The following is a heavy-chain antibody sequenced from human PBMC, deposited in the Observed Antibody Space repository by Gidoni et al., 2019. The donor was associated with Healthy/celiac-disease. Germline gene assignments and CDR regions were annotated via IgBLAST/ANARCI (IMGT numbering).Heavy chain of an antibody. CDR3: AREFSPVLWFGESRIGNKNWFDP. V-gene: IGHV4-34*01. CDR2: INHSGST. Sequence: QVQLQQWGAGLLKPSETLSLTCAVYGGSFSGYYWSWIRQPPGKGLEWIGEINHSGSTNYNPSLKSRVTISVDTSKNQFSLKLSSVTAADTAVYYCAREFSPVLWFGESRIGNKNWFDPWGQGTLVTVSS. D-gene: IGHD3-10*01. CDR1: GGSFSGYY. J-gene: IGHJ5*02.